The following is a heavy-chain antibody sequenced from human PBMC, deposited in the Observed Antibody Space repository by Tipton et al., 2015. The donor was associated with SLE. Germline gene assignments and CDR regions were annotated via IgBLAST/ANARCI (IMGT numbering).Heavy chain of an antibody. CDR1: GGSISSETFY. V-gene: IGHV4-61*09. CDR2: IFNNENT. CDR3: ARVNVALPYGGGVDV. D-gene: IGHD3-10*02. Sequence: TLSLTCTVSGGSISSETFYWTWIRQSAGKGLEWIGHIFNNENTDYNSSLQSRVTISRDTSKDQLSLSLSSVTAADTAVYYCARVNVALPYGGGVDVWGQGTTVTVSS. J-gene: IGHJ6*02.